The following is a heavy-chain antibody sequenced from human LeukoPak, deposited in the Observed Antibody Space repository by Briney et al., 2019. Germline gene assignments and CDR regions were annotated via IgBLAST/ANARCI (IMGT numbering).Heavy chain of an antibody. Sequence: GASVKVSCKASGFTFTSSAMQWVRQARGQRLEWIGWIVVGGGNTNYAQKFQERVTITRDMSTSTAYMELSSLRSEDTAVYYCAASSIIAVAGTGRYFDYWGQGTLVTVSS. V-gene: IGHV1-58*02. D-gene: IGHD6-19*01. CDR1: GFTFTSSA. CDR2: IVVGGGNT. CDR3: AASSIIAVAGTGRYFDY. J-gene: IGHJ4*02.